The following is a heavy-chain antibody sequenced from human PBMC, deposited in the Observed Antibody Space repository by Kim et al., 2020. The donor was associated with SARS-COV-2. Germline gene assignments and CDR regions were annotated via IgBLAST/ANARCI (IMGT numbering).Heavy chain of an antibody. V-gene: IGHV1-46*01. CDR3: ARDGSYVGYYDTQWYFDL. CDR1: GYTFTSYY. Sequence: ASVKVSCKASGYTFTSYYMHWVRQAPGQGLEWMGIINPSGGSTSYAQKFQGRVTMTRDTSTSTVYMELSSLRSEDTAVYYCARDGSYVGYYDTQWYFDLWGRGTLVTVSS. J-gene: IGHJ2*01. D-gene: IGHD3-22*01. CDR2: INPSGGST.